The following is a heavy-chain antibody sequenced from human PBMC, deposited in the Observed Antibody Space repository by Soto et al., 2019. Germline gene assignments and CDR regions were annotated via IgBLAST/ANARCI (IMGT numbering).Heavy chain of an antibody. CDR3: ARDGGSGTYTRVYFDY. D-gene: IGHD1-26*01. CDR1: GFTFSSYW. Sequence: GGSLRLSCAASGFTFSSYWMSWVRQAPGKGLEWVANIKQDGSEKYYVDSVKGRFTISRDNAKNSLYLQMNSLRAEDTAVYYCARDGGSGTYTRVYFDYWGQGTLVTVSS. V-gene: IGHV3-7*03. CDR2: IKQDGSEK. J-gene: IGHJ4*02.